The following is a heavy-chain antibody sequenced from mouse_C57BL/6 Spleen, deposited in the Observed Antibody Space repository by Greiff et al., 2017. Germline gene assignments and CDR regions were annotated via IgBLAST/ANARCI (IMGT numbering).Heavy chain of an antibody. Sequence: EVQLQQSGPELVKPGASVKISCKASGYTFTDYYMNWVKQSHGKSLEWIGDINTNNGGTSYNQKFKGKATLTVDKSSSTAYMELRSLTSEDSAVYYCARSLLSLFDYWGQGTTLTVSS. CDR3: ARSLLSLFDY. D-gene: IGHD6-1*01. V-gene: IGHV1-26*01. J-gene: IGHJ2*01. CDR2: INTNNGGT. CDR1: GYTFTDYY.